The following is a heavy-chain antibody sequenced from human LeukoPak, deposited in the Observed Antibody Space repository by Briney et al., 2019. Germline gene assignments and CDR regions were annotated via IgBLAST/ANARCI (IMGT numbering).Heavy chain of an antibody. J-gene: IGHJ4*02. CDR3: AKDIGGGSYFDY. CDR1: GFTFDDYG. Sequence: PGGSLRLSCVASGFTFDDYGMHWVRQAPGKGLEWVSLISWDGGSPFYADSVKGRFTISRDNSKNSLYLQMNSLRAEDTALYYCAKDIGGGSYFDYWGQGTLVTVSS. CDR2: ISWDGGSP. V-gene: IGHV3-43D*03. D-gene: IGHD1-26*01.